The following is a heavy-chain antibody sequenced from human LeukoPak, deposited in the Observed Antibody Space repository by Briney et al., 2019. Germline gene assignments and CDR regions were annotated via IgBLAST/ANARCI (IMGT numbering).Heavy chain of an antibody. D-gene: IGHD2-2*01. CDR1: AGAFSSYA. J-gene: IGHJ6*03. Sequence: AAVNVYCKASAGAFSSYAISWVRHAPGQGLEWMGVIIPIFGTANYAQKFQGRVTITAAESTSTAYMELSSQRSEHKTVYNRARAVGCSSTSCYPYYYYYYMDVWGKGTTVTVSS. CDR2: IIPIFGTA. V-gene: IGHV1-69*01. CDR3: ARAVGCSSTSCYPYYYYYYMDV.